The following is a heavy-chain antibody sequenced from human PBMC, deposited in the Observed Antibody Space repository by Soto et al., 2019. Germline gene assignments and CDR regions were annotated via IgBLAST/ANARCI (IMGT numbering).Heavy chain of an antibody. CDR3: AKGMYYYDSSGYRLFDY. Sequence: GGSLRLSCAASGFTFRNFAMNWVRQAPGKGLEWVSGISVSGGTTYYADSVRGRFTVSRDNSKNSVFLQMNSLRAEDTAVYFCAKGMYYYDSSGYRLFDYWGQGTLVTVSS. CDR2: ISVSGGTT. J-gene: IGHJ4*02. V-gene: IGHV3-23*01. D-gene: IGHD3-22*01. CDR1: GFTFRNFA.